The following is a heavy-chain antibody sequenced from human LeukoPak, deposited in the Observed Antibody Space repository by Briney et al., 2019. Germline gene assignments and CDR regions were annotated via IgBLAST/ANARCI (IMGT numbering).Heavy chain of an antibody. D-gene: IGHD1-1*01. Sequence: GGSLRLSCTASGFPFMDYSMNWVRQVPGKGLEWISYIGIDSGNTKYADSVRGRFTISADKAKNSLYLQMNSLRVEDTAVYYCERDHNYAFDNWGQGTLVSVAS. CDR1: GFPFMDYS. V-gene: IGHV3-48*01. CDR2: IGIDSGNT. J-gene: IGHJ4*02. CDR3: ERDHNYAFDN.